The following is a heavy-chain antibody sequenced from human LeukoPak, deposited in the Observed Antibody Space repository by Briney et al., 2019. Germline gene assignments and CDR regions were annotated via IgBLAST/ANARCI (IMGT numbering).Heavy chain of an antibody. V-gene: IGHV3-23*01. CDR1: GFSFSTYS. CDR2: ISGRGGNT. J-gene: IGHJ4*02. Sequence: PGGSLRLSCAVSGFSFSTYSMNWVRQAPGKGLEWVSGISGRGGNTYYADSVKGQFTISRDNSKNTLYLQMNSLRAEDTAVYYCAKSGVGGLRGGYFDYWGQGTLVTVSS. CDR3: AKSGVGGLRGGYFDY. D-gene: IGHD4-17*01.